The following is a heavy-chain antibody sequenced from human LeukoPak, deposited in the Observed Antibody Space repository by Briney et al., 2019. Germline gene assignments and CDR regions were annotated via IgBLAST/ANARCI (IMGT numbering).Heavy chain of an antibody. Sequence: PGGPLRLSCAASGFTVSSNYMSWVRQAPGKGLEWVSVIYSGGSTYYADSVKGRFTISRDNSKNTLYLQMNSLRAEDTAVYYCARIRLWSFCDIWGQGTMVTVSS. CDR2: IYSGGST. CDR3: ARIRLWSFCDI. V-gene: IGHV3-53*01. D-gene: IGHD3-3*01. CDR1: GFTVSSNY. J-gene: IGHJ3*02.